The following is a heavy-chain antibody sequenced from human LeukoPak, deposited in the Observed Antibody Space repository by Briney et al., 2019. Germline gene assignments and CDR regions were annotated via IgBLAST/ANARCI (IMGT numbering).Heavy chain of an antibody. J-gene: IGHJ4*02. V-gene: IGHV4-61*02. CDR1: GGSISSGGYS. D-gene: IGHD3-9*01. Sequence: SETLSLTCAVSGGSISSGGYSWSWIRQPPGKGLEWIGRIYTSGSTNYNPSLKSRVTISVDTSKNQFSLKLSSVTAADTAVYYCASSGYYDILTGYYPYYFDYWGQGTLVTVSS. CDR3: ASSGYYDILTGYYPYYFDY. CDR2: IYTSGST.